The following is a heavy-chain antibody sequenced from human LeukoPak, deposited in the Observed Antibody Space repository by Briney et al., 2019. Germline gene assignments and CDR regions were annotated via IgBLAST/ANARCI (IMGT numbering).Heavy chain of an antibody. CDR3: ARDSLHGSGWYVVYYYYMDV. Sequence: GGSLRLSCAASGFTFSSYSMNWVRQAPGKGLEWVSSISSSSSYIYYADSVKGRFTISRDNAKNSLYLQMNSLRAEDTAVYYCARDSLHGSGWYVVYYYYMDVWGKGTTVTVSS. D-gene: IGHD6-19*01. CDR2: ISSSSSYI. V-gene: IGHV3-21*01. CDR1: GFTFSSYS. J-gene: IGHJ6*03.